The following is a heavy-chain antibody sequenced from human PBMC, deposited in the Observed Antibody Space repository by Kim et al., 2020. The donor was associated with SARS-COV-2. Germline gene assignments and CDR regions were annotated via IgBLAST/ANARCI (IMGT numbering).Heavy chain of an antibody. CDR2: INPSGGST. CDR1: GYTFTSYY. CDR3: ACSTYRSGGGFWMMATITGLFDY. V-gene: IGHV1-46*01. J-gene: IGHJ4*02. D-gene: IGHD5-12*01. Sequence: ASVKVSCKASGYTFTSYYMHWVRQAPGQGLEWMGIINPSGGSTSYAQKFQGRVTMTRDTSTSTVYMELSSLRSEDTAVYYCACSTYRSGGGFWMMATITGLFDYWGQGTLVTVSS.